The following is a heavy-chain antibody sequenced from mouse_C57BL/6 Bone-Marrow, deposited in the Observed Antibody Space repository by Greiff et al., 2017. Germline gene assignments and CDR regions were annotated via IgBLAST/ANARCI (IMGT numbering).Heavy chain of an antibody. V-gene: IGHV1-64*01. D-gene: IGHD1-1*01. Sequence: VQLQQPGAELVKPGASVKLSCKASGYTFTSYWMHWVKQRPGQGLEWIGMIHPNSGSTNYNEKFKSQATLTVDNSSSTAYMQLSSLTSEDSAVYYCAREAYRSRSFDYWGQGTLVTVSS. CDR3: AREAYRSRSFDY. CDR1: GYTFTSYW. J-gene: IGHJ3*01. CDR2: IHPNSGST.